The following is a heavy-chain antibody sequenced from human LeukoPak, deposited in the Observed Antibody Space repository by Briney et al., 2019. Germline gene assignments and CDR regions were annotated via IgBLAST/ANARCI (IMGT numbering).Heavy chain of an antibody. J-gene: IGHJ6*03. V-gene: IGHV3-48*01. Sequence: QAGGSLRLSCAASGFTVSSYSMNWVRQAPGKGLEWVSYISSSSSTIYYADSVKGRFTISRDNAKNSLYLQMNSLRAEDTAVYYCAREVRSWYHDYYYYYMDVWGKGTTVTVSS. CDR1: GFTVSSYS. D-gene: IGHD6-13*01. CDR2: ISSSSSTI. CDR3: AREVRSWYHDYYYYYMDV.